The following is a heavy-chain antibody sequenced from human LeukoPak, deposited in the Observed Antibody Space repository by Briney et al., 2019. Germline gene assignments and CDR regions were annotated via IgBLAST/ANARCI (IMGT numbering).Heavy chain of an antibody. J-gene: IGHJ6*02. D-gene: IGHD6-19*01. CDR3: AKEAVAGIYYYYGMDV. CDR2: ISGSGGST. Sequence: GGSLRLSCAASGFTFSGYAMSWVRQAPGKGLEWVSAISGSGGSTYYADSVKGRFTISRDNSKNTLYLQMNSLRAGDTAVYYCAKEAVAGIYYYYGMDVWGQGTTVTVSS. CDR1: GFTFSGYA. V-gene: IGHV3-23*01.